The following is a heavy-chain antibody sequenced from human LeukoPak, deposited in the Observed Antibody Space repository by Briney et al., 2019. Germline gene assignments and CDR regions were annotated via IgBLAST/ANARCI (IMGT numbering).Heavy chain of an antibody. CDR3: ARFGMDAAIDY. CDR1: GFTFSGYW. D-gene: IGHD2-15*01. Sequence: GGSLRLSCAASGFTFSGYWMSWVRQAPGKGLEWVATIKQDGSEKTYVDSEEGRFTSSRDNAKSSLFLQMDSLRAEDTAVYYCARFGMDAAIDYWGQGTLVTVSS. CDR2: IKQDGSEK. V-gene: IGHV3-7*01. J-gene: IGHJ4*02.